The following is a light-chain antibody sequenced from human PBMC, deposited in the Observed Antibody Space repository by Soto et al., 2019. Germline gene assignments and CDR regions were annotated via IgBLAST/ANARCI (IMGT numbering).Light chain of an antibody. CDR1: ERIYSAH. Sequence: VVLTQSPGTLSLSPGESATLSCRATERIYSAHLAWYQQKPGQAPRLLIYGPSSRATGIPDRFSGSGSGTDFTLTISRLEPEDFAVYYCEQYGSSLSITFGQGTRLEIK. V-gene: IGKV3-20*01. CDR2: GPS. J-gene: IGKJ5*01. CDR3: EQYGSSLSIT.